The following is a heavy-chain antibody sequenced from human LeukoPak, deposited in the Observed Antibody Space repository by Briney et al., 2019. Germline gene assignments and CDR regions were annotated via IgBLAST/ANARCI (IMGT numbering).Heavy chain of an antibody. CDR1: GFTFSSYS. D-gene: IGHD3-22*01. CDR2: ISGSGGST. Sequence: PGGSLRHSCAASGFTFSSYSMNWVRQAPGKGLEWVSAISGSGGSTYYADSVKGRFTISRDNSKNTLYLQMNSLRAEDTAVYYCAKGLRQTTGITMIVVVTGFDYWGQGTLVTVSS. J-gene: IGHJ4*02. CDR3: AKGLRQTTGITMIVVVTGFDY. V-gene: IGHV3-23*01.